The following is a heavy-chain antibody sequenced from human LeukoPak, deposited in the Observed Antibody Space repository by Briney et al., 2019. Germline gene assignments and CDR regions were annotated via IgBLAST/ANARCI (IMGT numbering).Heavy chain of an antibody. Sequence: ASVKVSCKASGYTYSGYYMHWVRQAPGQGHEWMGWISPKSGDTNYAQNFQGRVTMTRDTSISTAYMELSRLTSDDTAVYYCARGRDKTTSPAIDYWGQGTLVTVSS. V-gene: IGHV1-2*02. CDR1: GYTYSGYY. CDR3: ARGRDKTTSPAIDY. D-gene: IGHD2-2*01. CDR2: ISPKSGDT. J-gene: IGHJ4*02.